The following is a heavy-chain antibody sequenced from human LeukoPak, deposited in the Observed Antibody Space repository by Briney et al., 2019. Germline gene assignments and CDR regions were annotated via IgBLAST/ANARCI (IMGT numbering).Heavy chain of an antibody. CDR2: IISGSGRT. CDR3: AAELYSGTYGRCCSFAF. CDR1: GLTFRNSA. D-gene: IGHD1-26*01. V-gene: IGHV1-58*02. Sequence: SVKVSCKASGLTFRNSAIQWVRQARGQRLEWIGWIISGSGRTHYAQNLQERLTITRDMSTNTAYMELSSLRSEDTAVYYCAAELYSGTYGRCCSFAFWGQGTPVTVSS. J-gene: IGHJ4*02.